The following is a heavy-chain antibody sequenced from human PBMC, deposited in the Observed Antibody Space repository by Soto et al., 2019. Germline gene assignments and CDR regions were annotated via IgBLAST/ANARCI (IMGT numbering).Heavy chain of an antibody. D-gene: IGHD6-19*01. CDR2: ISDSGGST. V-gene: IGHV3-23*01. CDR1: EFTFSSYA. Sequence: PGVSLRLSCSASEFTFSSYAMGWVRQAPGKGLEWVSGISDSGGSTYYADSVKGRFTISRDNSKNTLYLQMNSLRAEDAAVYYCAKDVQHYSSGSLDYWGQGTLVTVSS. CDR3: AKDVQHYSSGSLDY. J-gene: IGHJ4*02.